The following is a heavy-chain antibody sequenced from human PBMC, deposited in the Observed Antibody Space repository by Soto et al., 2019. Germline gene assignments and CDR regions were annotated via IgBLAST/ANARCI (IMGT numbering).Heavy chain of an antibody. Sequence: PGGSLRLSCAGSGFIFSGYSMNWVRQAPGKGLEWVSYISGSGGTIYHADSVKGRFTISRDNAKNSLHLQMNSLRDEDTAVYYCARQIVGASLGVVYFYGMDVWGQGTTVTVSS. CDR1: GFIFSGYS. CDR3: ARQIVGASLGVVYFYGMDV. CDR2: ISGSGGTI. J-gene: IGHJ6*02. D-gene: IGHD1-26*01. V-gene: IGHV3-48*02.